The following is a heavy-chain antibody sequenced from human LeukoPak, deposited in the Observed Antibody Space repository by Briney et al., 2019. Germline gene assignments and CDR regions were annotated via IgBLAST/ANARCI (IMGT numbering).Heavy chain of an antibody. CDR1: GGTFSSYA. CDR2: IIPIFGTA. CDR3: ARDRSLYGSGSYYNHGPDAFDI. D-gene: IGHD3-10*01. Sequence: SVKVSCKASGGTFSSYAISWVRQAPGQGLEWMGGIIPIFGTANYAQKFQGRVTITADESTSTAYMELSSLRSEDTAVYYYARDRSLYGSGSYYNHGPDAFDIWGQGTMVTVSS. V-gene: IGHV1-69*13. J-gene: IGHJ3*02.